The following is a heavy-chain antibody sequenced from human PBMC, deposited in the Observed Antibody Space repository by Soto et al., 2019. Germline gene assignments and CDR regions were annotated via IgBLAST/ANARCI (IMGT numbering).Heavy chain of an antibody. CDR3: AKGDGASYCSSASCSIDY. J-gene: IGHJ4*02. D-gene: IGHD2-2*01. V-gene: IGHV3-43*01. CDR2: ISWDGGSP. CDR1: GFTFDGYT. Sequence: GGSLRLSCAASGFTFDGYTMHWVRQPPGKGLEWVSLISWDGGSPYYADSVKGRFIISRDNSKNSLYLQMNSLRTEDTALYYCAKGDGASYCSSASCSIDYWGQGTLVTVSS.